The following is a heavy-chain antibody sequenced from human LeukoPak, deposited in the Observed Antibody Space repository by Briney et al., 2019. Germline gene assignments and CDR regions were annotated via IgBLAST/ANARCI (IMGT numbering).Heavy chain of an antibody. V-gene: IGHV4-59*01. Sequence: KPSETLSLTCTVSGGSISSYYWSWIRQPPGKGLEWIGYIYYSGSTNSNPSLKSRVTTSVDTSKNQFSLKLSSVTAADTAVYYCATALGRTGIRPRYYYYYMDVWGKGTTVTVSS. D-gene: IGHD1-1*01. J-gene: IGHJ6*03. CDR3: ATALGRTGIRPRYYYYYMDV. CDR2: IYYSGST. CDR1: GGSISSYY.